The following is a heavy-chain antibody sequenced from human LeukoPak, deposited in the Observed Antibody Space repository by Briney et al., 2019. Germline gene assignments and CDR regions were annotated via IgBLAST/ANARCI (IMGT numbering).Heavy chain of an antibody. V-gene: IGHV3-21*04. Sequence: GGSLRLSCAASGFTFSSYSMNWVRQAPGKGLEWVSSISSSSSYIYYADSVKGRFTISRGNSKNTLYLQMNSLRAEDTAVYYCANGHSSGWYRPHYMDVWGKGTTVTISS. CDR1: GFTFSSYS. J-gene: IGHJ6*03. CDR3: ANGHSSGWYRPHYMDV. D-gene: IGHD6-19*01. CDR2: ISSSSSYI.